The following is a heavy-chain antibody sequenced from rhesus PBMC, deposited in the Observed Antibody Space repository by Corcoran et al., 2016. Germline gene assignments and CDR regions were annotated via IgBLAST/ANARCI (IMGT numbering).Heavy chain of an antibody. CDR1: GFTFSNYW. J-gene: IGHJ5-1*01. V-gene: IGHV3S11*01. CDR2: IKNKADGVTA. Sequence: EVQLVESGGGLVQPGGSLRLSCAASGFTFSNYWMSWVRQAPGKGLEWVGFIKNKADGVTAAYAESVKGRFTISRDDSKNTLYLQMNNLKTEDTAVYYCARRPDVWGPGVLVTVSS. CDR3: ARRPDV.